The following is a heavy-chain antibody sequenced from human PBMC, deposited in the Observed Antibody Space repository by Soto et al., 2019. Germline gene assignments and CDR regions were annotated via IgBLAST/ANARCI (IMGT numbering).Heavy chain of an antibody. D-gene: IGHD5-12*01. J-gene: IGHJ4*02. Sequence: QVQLVQSGAEVKKPGASVKVSCKASGYTFTSYYMHWVRQAPGQGLEWMGIINPSGGSISYTQKFQGRVTMTRDTSTSTVYMELSSLRSEDTAVYYCARVVYSGYDTFDYWGQGTLVTVSS. CDR1: GYTFTSYY. V-gene: IGHV1-46*03. CDR3: ARVVYSGYDTFDY. CDR2: INPSGGSI.